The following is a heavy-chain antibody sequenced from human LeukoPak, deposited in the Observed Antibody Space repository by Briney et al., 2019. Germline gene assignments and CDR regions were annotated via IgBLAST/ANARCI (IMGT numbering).Heavy chain of an antibody. Sequence: GGSLRLSCAVSGFTFSSLWMTWVRQAPGKGLEWVANIKQDGSEIYYVDSVKGRFTIFRDNAKNSLYLQMNSLRAEDTAVYYCASGSGFLFDHWGQGTLVTVSS. V-gene: IGHV3-7*01. CDR1: GFTFSSLW. J-gene: IGHJ4*02. CDR2: IKQDGSEI. D-gene: IGHD6-19*01. CDR3: ASGSGFLFDH.